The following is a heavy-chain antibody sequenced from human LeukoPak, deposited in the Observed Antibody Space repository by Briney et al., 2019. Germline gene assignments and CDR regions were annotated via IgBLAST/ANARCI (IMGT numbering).Heavy chain of an antibody. V-gene: IGHV4-59*01. J-gene: IGHJ5*02. Sequence: PSETLSLTCTVSGGSISRYYWSWIRQPPGKGLEWIGYIYYTGSTNYNPSLKSRVTISVDTSKNQFSLKLSSVTPVDTAVYYCARGQLVPDNWFDPWGQGTLVTVSS. CDR3: ARGQLVPDNWFDP. CDR2: IYYTGST. CDR1: GGSISRYY. D-gene: IGHD6-13*01.